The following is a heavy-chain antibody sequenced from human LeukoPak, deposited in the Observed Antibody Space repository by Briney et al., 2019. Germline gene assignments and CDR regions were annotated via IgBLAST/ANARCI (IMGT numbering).Heavy chain of an antibody. V-gene: IGHV1-46*01. CDR2: INPSGGTT. J-gene: IGHJ5*02. CDR3: ARDSSSWGSLNWFDP. Sequence: ASVKVSCKASGYTFTSYYMHWVRQAPGQGLEWMGIINPSGGTTSYAQKFQGRVTMTRDMSTSTVFMELSSLRSEDTAVYYCARDSSSWGSLNWFDPWGQGTLVTVSS. D-gene: IGHD6-13*01. CDR1: GYTFTSYY.